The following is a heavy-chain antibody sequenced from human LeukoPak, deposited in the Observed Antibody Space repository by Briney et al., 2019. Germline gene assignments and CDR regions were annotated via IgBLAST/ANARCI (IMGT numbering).Heavy chain of an antibody. CDR3: ARGSSRYYDSSGYPVPYYFDY. CDR2: IKQDGCEK. CDR1: GFTFSSYW. D-gene: IGHD3-22*01. J-gene: IGHJ4*02. Sequence: GGSLRLSCAASGFTFSSYWMSWVRQAPGKGLEWVANIKQDGCEKYYVDSVKGRFTISRDNAKNSLYLQMNSLRAEDTAVYYCARGSSRYYDSSGYPVPYYFDYWGQGTLVTVSS. V-gene: IGHV3-7*01.